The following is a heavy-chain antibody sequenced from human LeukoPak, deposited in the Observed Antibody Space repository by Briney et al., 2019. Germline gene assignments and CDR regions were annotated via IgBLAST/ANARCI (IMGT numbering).Heavy chain of an antibody. V-gene: IGHV3-53*01. J-gene: IGHJ4*02. CDR3: ARATQYSNSWYNYFDY. Sequence: PGGSLRLSCSASGFTFSSYGMHWVRQAPGKGLEWVSVIYSGGSTYYADSVKGRFTISRDNSKNTVNLQMNSLRAEDTAVYYCARATQYSNSWYNYFDYWGQGTLVTVSS. D-gene: IGHD6-13*01. CDR2: IYSGGST. CDR1: GFTFSSYG.